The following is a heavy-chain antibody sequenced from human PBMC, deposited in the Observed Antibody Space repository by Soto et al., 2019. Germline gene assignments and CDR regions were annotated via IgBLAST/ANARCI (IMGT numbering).Heavy chain of an antibody. Sequence: SETLSLTCTVSGGSSSSGDKYWGWIRQPPGKGLEWVGFIYYSGSSYYSLSLKSRVALSLDTSKNQFSLKLSSVTAADTAVYYCARSVFPWGQGTLVTVSS. J-gene: IGHJ5*02. CDR3: ARSVFP. V-gene: IGHV4-30-4*01. CDR1: GGSSSSGDKY. CDR2: IYYSGSS.